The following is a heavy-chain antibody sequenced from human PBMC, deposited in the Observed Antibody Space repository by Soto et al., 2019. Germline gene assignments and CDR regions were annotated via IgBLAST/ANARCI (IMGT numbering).Heavy chain of an antibody. CDR1: GFTFSSYA. Sequence: PGGSLRLSCSASGFTFSSYAMHWVRQAPGKGLEYVSAISSNGGSTYYADSVKGRFTISRDNSKNTLYLQMSSLRAEDTAVYYCVKGRYCSGGSCPWYFDYWGQGTLVTVSS. V-gene: IGHV3-64D*06. CDR3: VKGRYCSGGSCPWYFDY. D-gene: IGHD2-15*01. J-gene: IGHJ4*02. CDR2: ISSNGGST.